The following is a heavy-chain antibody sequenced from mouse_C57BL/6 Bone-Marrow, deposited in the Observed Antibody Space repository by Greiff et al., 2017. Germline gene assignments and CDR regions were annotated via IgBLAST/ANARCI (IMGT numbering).Heavy chain of an antibody. V-gene: IGHV1-55*01. J-gene: IGHJ1*03. CDR2: IYPGSGST. D-gene: IGHD2-5*01. Sequence: VQLHQPGAELVKPGASVKMSCKASGYTFTSYWITWVKQRPGQGLEWIGDIYPGSGSTNYNEKFKSKATLTVDTSSSTAYMQLSSLTSEDSAVYYGAIPYYSNYWYFDVWGTGTTVAVSS. CDR1: GYTFTSYW. CDR3: AIPYYSNYWYFDV.